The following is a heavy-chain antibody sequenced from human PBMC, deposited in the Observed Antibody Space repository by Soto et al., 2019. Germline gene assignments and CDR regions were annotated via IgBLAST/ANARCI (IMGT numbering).Heavy chain of an antibody. CDR2: MNPNSGNT. J-gene: IGHJ5*02. D-gene: IGHD3-10*01. Sequence: ASVKVSCKASGYTFTSYDINWVRQATGQGLEWMGWMNPNSGNTGYAQKFQGRVTMTRNTSISTAYMELSSLRSEDTAVYYCARHHMVRGVTSKFDPWGQGTLVTVSS. CDR3: ARHHMVRGVTSKFDP. V-gene: IGHV1-8*01. CDR1: GYTFTSYD.